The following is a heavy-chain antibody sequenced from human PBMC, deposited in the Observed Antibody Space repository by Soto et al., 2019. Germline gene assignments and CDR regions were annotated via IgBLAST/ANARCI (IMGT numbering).Heavy chain of an antibody. CDR3: ARVDDYDYIWGSYRYGLDY. Sequence: EVQLVESGGGLVKPGGSLRLSCAASGFTFSSYSMNWVRQAPGKGLEWVSSISSSSSYIYYADSVKGRFTISRDNAKNALYLQMNSLRAEDTAVYYCARVDDYDYIWGSYRYGLDYWGQGTLVTVSS. CDR1: GFTFSSYS. V-gene: IGHV3-21*01. D-gene: IGHD3-16*02. CDR2: ISSSSSYI. J-gene: IGHJ4*02.